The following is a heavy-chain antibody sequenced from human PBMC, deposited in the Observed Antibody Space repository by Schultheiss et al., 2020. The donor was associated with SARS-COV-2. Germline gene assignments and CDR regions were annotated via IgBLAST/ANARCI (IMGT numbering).Heavy chain of an antibody. CDR2: IYYSGST. V-gene: IGHV4-39*01. CDR3: ARGRVVVVPAAISSGMDV. J-gene: IGHJ6*02. Sequence: SETLSLTCTVSGGSISSSSYYWGWIRQPPGKGLEWIGSIYYSGSTYYNPSLKSRVTISVDTSKNQFSLKLSSVTAADTAVYYCARGRVVVVPAAISSGMDVWGQGTTVTVSS. CDR1: GGSISSSSYY. D-gene: IGHD2-2*02.